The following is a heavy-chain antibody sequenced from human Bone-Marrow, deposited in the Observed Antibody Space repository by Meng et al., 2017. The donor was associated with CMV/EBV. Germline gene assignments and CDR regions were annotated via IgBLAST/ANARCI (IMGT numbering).Heavy chain of an antibody. J-gene: IGHJ6*02. CDR1: GGTFSSYT. CDR2: IIPILGIA. CDR3: ARAYGAPSPSGWMVRGGMDV. D-gene: IGHD3-10*01. V-gene: IGHV1-69*02. Sequence: VKVSCKASGGTFSSYTISWVRQAPGQGLEWMGRIIPILGIANYAQKFQGRVTITADKSTSTAYMELSSLRSEDTAVYYCARAYGAPSPSGWMVRGGMDVWGQGTTVTVSS.